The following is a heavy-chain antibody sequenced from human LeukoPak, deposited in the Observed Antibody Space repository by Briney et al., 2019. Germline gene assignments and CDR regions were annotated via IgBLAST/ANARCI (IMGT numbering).Heavy chain of an antibody. V-gene: IGHV3-11*06. Sequence: GGSLRLSCAASGFTFSNYVMSWVRQAPGKGLEWVSYITSTSSYTNYADPVKGRFTISRDNAKNSLYLQMNSLVAEDTAVYYCARSRGSYFDYWGQGTLVTVSS. CDR3: ARSRGSYFDY. CDR1: GFTFSNYV. J-gene: IGHJ4*02. CDR2: ITSTSSYT. D-gene: IGHD1-26*01.